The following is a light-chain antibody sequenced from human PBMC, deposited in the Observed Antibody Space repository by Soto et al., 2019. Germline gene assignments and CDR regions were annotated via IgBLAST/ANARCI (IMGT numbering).Light chain of an antibody. CDR2: DAS. CDR1: QSVNSN. Sequence: EIVMTQSPATLSLSPGERATLSSRASQSVNSNLAWYQQKAGQAPRLLIYDASNRATGIPARFSGSGSGTDFTLTISSLQPEDFATYYCQQSYSTPLTFGQGTRLEIK. V-gene: IGKV3D-15*01. CDR3: QQSYSTPLT. J-gene: IGKJ5*01.